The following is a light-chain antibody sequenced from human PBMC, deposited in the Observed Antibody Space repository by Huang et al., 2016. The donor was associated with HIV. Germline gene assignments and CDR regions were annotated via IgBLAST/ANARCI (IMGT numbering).Light chain of an antibody. Sequence: LMTQSTDTLSVSPGERATLSCRASQSDMNNLAWYQQNSGHAPRLLIYGMSTRDTGVPAQFSASGSGTEFALTISSLTSEDFALYFCQQYNDWPPTFGQGTKLEI. CDR3: QQYNDWPPT. CDR2: GMS. CDR1: QSDMNN. J-gene: IGKJ2*01. V-gene: IGKV3-15*01.